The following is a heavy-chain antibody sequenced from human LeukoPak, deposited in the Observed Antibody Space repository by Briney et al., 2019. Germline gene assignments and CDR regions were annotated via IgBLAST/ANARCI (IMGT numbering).Heavy chain of an antibody. Sequence: ASVKISCKASGYTFTINHIHWVRQAPGQGLEWMGVINPSGDSTTYAQNVQGRVTVTRDTSTSTVYMELRSLRSEDTAIYYCAKLATSDTGETYWGQGTLVTVSS. V-gene: IGHV1-46*01. CDR3: AKLATSDTGETY. CDR1: GYTFTINH. CDR2: INPSGDST. D-gene: IGHD3-16*01. J-gene: IGHJ4*02.